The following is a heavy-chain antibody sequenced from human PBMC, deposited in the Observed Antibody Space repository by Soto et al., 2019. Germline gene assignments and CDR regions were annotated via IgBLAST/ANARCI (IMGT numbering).Heavy chain of an antibody. CDR3: ARDRREQWLVVYYYGMDV. J-gene: IGHJ6*02. CDR1: GFTFIDYY. Sequence: GGSLRLSCAASGFTFIDYYMSWIRQAPGKGPEWVSYISSSSSYTNYADSVKGRFTISRDNAKNSLYLQMNSLRAEDTAVYYCARDRREQWLVVYYYGMDVWGQGTTVTVSS. V-gene: IGHV3-11*06. CDR2: ISSSSSYT. D-gene: IGHD6-19*01.